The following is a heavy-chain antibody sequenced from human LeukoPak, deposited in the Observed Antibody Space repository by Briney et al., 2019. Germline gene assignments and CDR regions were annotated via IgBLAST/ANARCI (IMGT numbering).Heavy chain of an antibody. CDR1: GFTFSSYW. Sequence: PGGSLRPSCAASGFTFSSYWMHWVRQAPGKGLVWVSRINRDGSSTTYADFVKGRVTISRDNTKNTVYLQMNSLRAEDTAVYYCARGRLWNIDYWGQGTLVTVSS. J-gene: IGHJ4*02. V-gene: IGHV3-74*01. CDR2: INRDGSST. CDR3: ARGRLWNIDY. D-gene: IGHD1/OR15-1a*01.